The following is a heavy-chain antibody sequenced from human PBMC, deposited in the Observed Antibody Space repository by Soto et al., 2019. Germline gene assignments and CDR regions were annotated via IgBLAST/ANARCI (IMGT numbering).Heavy chain of an antibody. Sequence: KGYWKAAGYALTGDYMHWRRQATGQGLEWMGWINPNSGGTNYAQKFQGWVTMTRDTSISTAYMELSRLRSDDTAVYYCARGGGLGYSSGWYPDDVFDIWGKGTMVPVSS. V-gene: IGHV1-2*04. J-gene: IGHJ3*02. CDR3: ARGGGLGYSSGWYPDDVFDI. CDR2: INPNSGGT. CDR1: GYALTGDY. D-gene: IGHD6-19*01.